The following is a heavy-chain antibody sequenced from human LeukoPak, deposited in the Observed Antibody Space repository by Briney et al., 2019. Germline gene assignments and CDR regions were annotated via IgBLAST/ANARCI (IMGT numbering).Heavy chain of an antibody. V-gene: IGHV3-21*01. Sequence: GGSLRLSCAASGFTFSSYSMNWVRQAPGKGLEWVSSISSSSSYIYYADSVRGRFTISRDNAKNSLYLQMNSLRAEDTAVYYCARDPSLDCSSTSCYGEAVAFDIWGQGTMVTVSS. D-gene: IGHD2-2*01. CDR2: ISSSSSYI. CDR3: ARDPSLDCSSTSCYGEAVAFDI. J-gene: IGHJ3*02. CDR1: GFTFSSYS.